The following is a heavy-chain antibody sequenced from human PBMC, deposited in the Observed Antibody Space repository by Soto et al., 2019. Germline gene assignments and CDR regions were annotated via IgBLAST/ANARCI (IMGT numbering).Heavy chain of an antibody. D-gene: IGHD1-26*01. CDR2: ISGNGGST. CDR1: GFTFSSQA. CDR3: AKENIVGAVFDD. V-gene: IGHV3-23*01. Sequence: GGSLRLSCAASGFTFSSQAMSWVRRAPGKGLEWVSGISGNGGSTYYADSVKGRFTISRDNSNNTLYLQMNSLRAEDTAIYYCAKENIVGAVFDDWGQGTLVTVSS. J-gene: IGHJ4*02.